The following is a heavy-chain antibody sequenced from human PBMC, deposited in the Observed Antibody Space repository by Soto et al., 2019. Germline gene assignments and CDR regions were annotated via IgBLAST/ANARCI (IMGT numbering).Heavy chain of an antibody. J-gene: IGHJ4*02. CDR3: ARAPTVVTPNTY. Sequence: SETLSLTCAVYGGSFSGYYWSWIRQPPGKGLEWIGYIYYSGSTNYNPSLKSRVTISVDTSKNQFSLKLSSVTAADTAVYYCARAPTVVTPNTYWGQGTLVTVSS. CDR2: IYYSGST. V-gene: IGHV4-59*01. CDR1: GGSFSGYY. D-gene: IGHD2-15*01.